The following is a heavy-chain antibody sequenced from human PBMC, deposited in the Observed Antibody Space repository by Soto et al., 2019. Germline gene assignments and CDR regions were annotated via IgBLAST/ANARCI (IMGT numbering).Heavy chain of an antibody. J-gene: IGHJ3*02. CDR1: GYSFTSYW. D-gene: IGHD3-9*01. Sequence: GESLKISCKGSGYSFTSYWIGWVRQMPGKGLDWMGILSPGDSATRYSPSFQGQVTISADKSISTAYLQWSSLKASDTAMYYCARPSNLDILTGQFPDAFDIWGQGTMVTVSS. V-gene: IGHV5-51*01. CDR3: ARPSNLDILTGQFPDAFDI. CDR2: LSPGDSAT.